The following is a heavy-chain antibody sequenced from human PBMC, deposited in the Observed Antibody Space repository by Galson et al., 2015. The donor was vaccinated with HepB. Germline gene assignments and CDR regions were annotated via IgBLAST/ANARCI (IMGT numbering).Heavy chain of an antibody. CDR3: GNVPDRASYRPYGMDV. J-gene: IGHJ6*02. Sequence: SLRLSCAASGFTFNSYAMSWVRQAPGKGLEWVSSISGRGDNTYYADSVKGRFTISGDNSKKMVFLQMNNLRAEDTALYYCGNVPDRASYRPYGMDVWGQGTTVTVSS. D-gene: IGHD5-18*01. V-gene: IGHV3-23*01. CDR1: GFTFNSYA. CDR2: ISGRGDNT.